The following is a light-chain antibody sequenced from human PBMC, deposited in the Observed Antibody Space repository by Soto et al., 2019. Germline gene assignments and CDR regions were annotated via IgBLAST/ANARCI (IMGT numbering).Light chain of an antibody. Sequence: TQSPTTLSASVGDRVTITCRASQSISGYLAWYQQKPGQAPRLLIYGASTRATGIPARFSGSGSGTEFTLTISSLEPEDFAVYYCQQRSNWPTFGPGTKVDIK. CDR3: QQRSNWPT. V-gene: IGKV3-11*01. J-gene: IGKJ3*01. CDR1: QSISGY. CDR2: GAS.